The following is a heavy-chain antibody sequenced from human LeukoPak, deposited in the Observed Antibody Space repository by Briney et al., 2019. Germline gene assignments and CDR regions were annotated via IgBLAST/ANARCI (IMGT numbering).Heavy chain of an antibody. Sequence: GGSLRLSCAASGFTFSSYAMSWVRQAPGKGLEWVSGISGSGGSTYYADSAKGRFTISRDNSKNTLYLQMNSLRAEDTAVYYCAKDLPVPDKLRLEWLSHWGQGTLVTVSS. CDR1: GFTFSSYA. V-gene: IGHV3-23*01. D-gene: IGHD3-3*01. CDR3: AKDLPVPDKLRLEWLSH. J-gene: IGHJ4*02. CDR2: ISGSGGST.